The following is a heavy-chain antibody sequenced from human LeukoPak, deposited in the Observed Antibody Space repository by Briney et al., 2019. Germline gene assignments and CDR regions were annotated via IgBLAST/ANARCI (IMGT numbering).Heavy chain of an antibody. D-gene: IGHD3-3*01. J-gene: IGHJ6*02. CDR2: ISAYNGNT. Sequence: ASVKVSCKASGYTFTSYGISWVRQAPGQGLEWMGWISAYNGNTNYAQKLQGRVTMTTDTSTSTAYMELRSLRSDDTAVYYCARANTVLRFLEWLKSSSKNYGMDVWGQGTTVTVSS. CDR1: GYTFTSYG. CDR3: ARANTVLRFLEWLKSSSKNYGMDV. V-gene: IGHV1-18*01.